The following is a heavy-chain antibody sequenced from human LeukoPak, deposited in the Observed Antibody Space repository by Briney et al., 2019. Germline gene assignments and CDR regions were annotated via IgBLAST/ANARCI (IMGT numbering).Heavy chain of an antibody. V-gene: IGHV3-66*02. CDR3: ARDRGTQQLVIDAFDI. J-gene: IGHJ3*02. D-gene: IGHD6-13*01. CDR1: GFTVSTNY. Sequence: PGGSLRLSCAASGFTVSTNYMSWVRQAPGKGLEWVSIIYSGGSTYYADSVKGRFTISRDNSKNTLYLQMNSLRAEDTAVYYCARDRGTQQLVIDAFDIWGQGTMVTVSS. CDR2: IYSGGST.